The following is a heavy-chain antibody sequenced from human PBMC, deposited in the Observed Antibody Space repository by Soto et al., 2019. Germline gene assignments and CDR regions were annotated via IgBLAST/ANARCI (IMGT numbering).Heavy chain of an antibody. CDR3: AKGGGGSYLYFDY. D-gene: IGHD1-26*01. V-gene: IGHV3-30*18. CDR1: GFTFSSYG. Sequence: LRLSCAASGFTFSSYGMHWVRQAPGKGLEWVALMSYDGSKKYYADSVKGRFTISRDKSKNTLYLQMNSLRAEDTAVYYCAKGGGGSYLYFDYWGQGTLVTVSS. CDR2: MSYDGSKK. J-gene: IGHJ4*02.